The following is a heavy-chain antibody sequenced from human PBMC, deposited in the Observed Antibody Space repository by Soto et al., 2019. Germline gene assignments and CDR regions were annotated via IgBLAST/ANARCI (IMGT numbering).Heavy chain of an antibody. D-gene: IGHD6-19*01. CDR2: VSHDGRNT. V-gene: IGHV3-30*18. J-gene: IGHJ4*02. CDR1: GFTFSDYA. CDR3: AKGGRQWLVTSDFNY. Sequence: VQLAESGGGVVQPGRSLRLSCAASGFTFSDYAMHWVRQAPGKGLEWVAVVSHDGRNTHYADSVKGRFTISRYSSTNTVSREMTSLTAAYMAVYYCAKGGRQWLVTSDFNYWGQGARVTGSS.